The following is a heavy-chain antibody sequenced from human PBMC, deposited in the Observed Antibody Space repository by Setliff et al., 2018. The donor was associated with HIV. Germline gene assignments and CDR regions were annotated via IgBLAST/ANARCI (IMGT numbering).Heavy chain of an antibody. V-gene: IGHV3-7*03. Sequence: GGSLRLSCVASGFAFSDYWMSWVRQAPGKGLEWVATIKEDGSKKYYGVSVKGRFTISRDNAKKSLYLQMNSLRGEDTAVYYCARGHSGSYFPYFDYWGQGTLVTVSS. CDR2: IKEDGSKK. D-gene: IGHD1-26*01. J-gene: IGHJ4*02. CDR1: GFAFSDYW. CDR3: ARGHSGSYFPYFDY.